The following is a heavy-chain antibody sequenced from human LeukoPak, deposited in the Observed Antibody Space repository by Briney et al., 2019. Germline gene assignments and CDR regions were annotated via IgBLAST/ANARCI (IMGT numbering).Heavy chain of an antibody. CDR3: ARDRPGTVTTFDY. CDR1: GFTFSDSH. V-gene: IGHV3-11*04. D-gene: IGHD4-17*01. J-gene: IGHJ4*02. CDR2: ISSSGRTT. Sequence: PGGSLRLSCAASGFTFSDSHMTWIRQAPGKGLDWVSYISSSGRTTYYADSVKGRVTLYMAKAKNSLYLQMNSLRAEDTAMYYCARDRPGTVTTFDYWGQGTLVTVPS.